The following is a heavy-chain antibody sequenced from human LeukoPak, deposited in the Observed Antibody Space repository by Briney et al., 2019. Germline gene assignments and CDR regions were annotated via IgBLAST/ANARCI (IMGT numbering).Heavy chain of an antibody. D-gene: IGHD3-22*01. CDR2: ISVSGNT. V-gene: IGHV3-23*01. Sequence: GGSLRLSCEASGFTFSRYAMSWVRQGPGKGLEWVSAISVSGNTYHADSVKGRFTISRDSSKNTLYLQMNSLRAEDTAVYYCAKDRYDSSGSYFDYWGQGTLVTVSS. J-gene: IGHJ4*02. CDR3: AKDRYDSSGSYFDY. CDR1: GFTFSRYA.